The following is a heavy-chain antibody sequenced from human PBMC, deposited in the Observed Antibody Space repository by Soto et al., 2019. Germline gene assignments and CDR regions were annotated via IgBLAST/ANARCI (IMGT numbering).Heavy chain of an antibody. CDR1: GFNFNFYW. CDR2: ISGDGTIT. V-gene: IGHV3-74*01. J-gene: IGHJ5*02. CDR3: VRDSPTNLEDPDTLASRLAP. D-gene: IGHD1-1*01. Sequence: PGGSLRLSCAASGFNFNFYWMHWVRQAPGKGLVWVSRISGDGTITNYADSVKGRFTISRDNARNTLFLQMDSLRVEDTAVYYCVRDSPTNLEDPDTLASRLAPWGQGTQVTVSS.